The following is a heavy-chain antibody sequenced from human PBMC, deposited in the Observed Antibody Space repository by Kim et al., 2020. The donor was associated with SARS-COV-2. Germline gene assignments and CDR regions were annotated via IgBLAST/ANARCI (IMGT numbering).Heavy chain of an antibody. V-gene: IGHV3-21*06. CDR2: INTDSRVT. J-gene: IGHJ4*02. Sequence: GGSLRLSCAASGFTFRAYSMTWVRQAPGKGLEWVSFINTDSRVTYYADSVRDRFTISRDNANSFLYLQMNSLRVEDTAVYYCARDNWKDYWGQGSLVTVSS. CDR1: GFTFRAYS. CDR3: ARDNWKDY. D-gene: IGHD1-20*01.